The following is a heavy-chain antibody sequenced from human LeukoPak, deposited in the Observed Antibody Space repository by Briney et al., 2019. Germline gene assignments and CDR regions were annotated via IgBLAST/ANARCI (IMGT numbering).Heavy chain of an antibody. J-gene: IGHJ4*02. Sequence: PGGSLRLSCAASGFTFSSYWMHWVRQAPGKGLVWVSRINSDGSSTSYADSVKGRFTISRDNAKNTLYLQMNSLRAEDTAVYYCARVHYYDSSGYRFDYWGQGTLVTVSS. V-gene: IGHV3-74*01. CDR2: INSDGSST. CDR3: ARVHYYDSSGYRFDY. CDR1: GFTFSSYW. D-gene: IGHD3-22*01.